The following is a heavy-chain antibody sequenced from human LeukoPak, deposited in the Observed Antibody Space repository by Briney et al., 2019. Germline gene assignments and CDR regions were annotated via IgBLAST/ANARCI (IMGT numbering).Heavy chain of an antibody. V-gene: IGHV7-4-1*02. D-gene: IGHD3-3*01. CDR1: GYTFTSYA. CDR3: ARAYYDFWSGRMDV. Sequence: ASVKVSCKASGYTFTSYAMNWVRQAPGQGLEWMGWINTNTGNPMYAQGFTGRFVFSLDTSVSTAYLQISSLKAEDTAVYYCARAYYDFWSGRMDVWGQGTTVTVSS. J-gene: IGHJ6*02. CDR2: INTNTGNP.